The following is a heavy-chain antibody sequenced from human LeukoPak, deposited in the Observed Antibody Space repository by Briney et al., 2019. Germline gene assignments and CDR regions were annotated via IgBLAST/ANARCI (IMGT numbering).Heavy chain of an antibody. D-gene: IGHD3-22*01. CDR3: TTYYYDSSGSYYFDY. CDR1: GFSFSGFW. Sequence: GGSLRLPCAASGFSFSGFWMSWVRQAPGKGLEWVGFIRSKAYGGTTEYAASVKGRFTISRDDSKSIAYLQMNSLKTEDTAVYYCTTYYYDSSGSYYFDYWGQGTLVTVSS. CDR2: IRSKAYGGTT. J-gene: IGHJ4*02. V-gene: IGHV3-49*04.